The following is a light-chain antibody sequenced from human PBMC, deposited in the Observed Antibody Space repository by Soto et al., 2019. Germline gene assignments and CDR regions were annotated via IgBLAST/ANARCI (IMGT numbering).Light chain of an antibody. CDR3: QQSNKWPPYT. CDR2: GAS. J-gene: IGKJ2*01. V-gene: IGKV3-15*01. CDR1: QSISSN. Sequence: EIVMTQSPANLSVSPGERATLSCRASQSISSNLAWYQQKPGQGPRLLIYGASTRATGIPARFSGSGSGTEFPLTISSLQSEDFAVYYCQQSNKWPPYTFGQGTKLEIK.